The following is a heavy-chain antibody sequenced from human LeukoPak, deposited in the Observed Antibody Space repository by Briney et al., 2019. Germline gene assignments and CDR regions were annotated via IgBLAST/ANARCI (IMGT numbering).Heavy chain of an antibody. V-gene: IGHV4-39*01. Sequence: PSETLSLTCNVSGGSISTTTNSWGWAWIRQPPGKGLEWIGEINHSGSTSYNPSLKSRVTISVDTSKNQFSLKLSSVTAADTAVYYCARQEAGEPDYWGQGTLVTVSS. D-gene: IGHD6-19*01. CDR2: INHSGST. J-gene: IGHJ4*02. CDR3: ARQEAGEPDY. CDR1: GGSISTTTNS.